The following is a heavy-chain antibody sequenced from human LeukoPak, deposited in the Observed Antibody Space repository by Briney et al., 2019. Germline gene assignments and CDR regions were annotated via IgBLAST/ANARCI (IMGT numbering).Heavy chain of an antibody. CDR3: AKSFVSSSWYPYYYGMDV. CDR2: ISGSGGST. CDR1: GFTFSSYA. Sequence: GGSLRLSCAASGFTFSSYAMSWVRQAPGKGLEWVSAISGSGGSTYYADSVKGRFTISRDNSKNTLYLQINSLRAEDTAVYYCAKSFVSSSWYPYYYGMDVWGQGTTVTVSS. J-gene: IGHJ6*02. V-gene: IGHV3-23*01. D-gene: IGHD6-13*01.